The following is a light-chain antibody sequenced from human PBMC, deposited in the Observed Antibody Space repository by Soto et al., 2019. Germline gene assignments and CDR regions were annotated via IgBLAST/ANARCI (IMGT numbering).Light chain of an antibody. CDR3: QQHISWPLT. Sequence: DMVLTHSPGTLCLWPGERATLSCRASRCFASSYLGWYQQKPGQAPRLLVYDASNRATGIPTRFSGSGSGTDFTLTISNLEPEDFAVYYCQQHISWPLTFGGGTKVDIK. V-gene: IGKV3-11*01. CDR1: RCFASSY. J-gene: IGKJ4*01. CDR2: DAS.